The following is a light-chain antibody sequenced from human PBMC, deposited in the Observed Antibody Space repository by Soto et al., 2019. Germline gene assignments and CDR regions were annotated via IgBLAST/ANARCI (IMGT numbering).Light chain of an antibody. Sequence: DIQMTQSPSSLSASVGDRVTITCRASQSIGFFLNWYHQKPGKAPKLLIYAASSLQSGVPSRFSGSGSGTDFTLTITSLQPEDFGTYYWQQSYGNPGFAPGTKVDIK. J-gene: IGKJ3*01. V-gene: IGKV1-39*01. CDR2: AAS. CDR3: QQSYGNPG. CDR1: QSIGFF.